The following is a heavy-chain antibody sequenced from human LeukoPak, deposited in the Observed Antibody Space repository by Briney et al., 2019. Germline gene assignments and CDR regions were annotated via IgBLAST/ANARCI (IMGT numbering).Heavy chain of an antibody. V-gene: IGHV3-48*03. CDR3: AREPPHSGMDV. J-gene: IGHJ6*04. CDR1: GFTFNSYE. Sequence: PGGSLRLSCAASGFTFNSYEMNWVRQAPGKGLEWVSYISSSGGTTYYADSMKGRLTISRDNAKNSLYLQMNSLKAEDTAVYYCAREPPHSGMDVWGKGTTVTVSS. D-gene: IGHD1-26*01. CDR2: ISSSGGTT.